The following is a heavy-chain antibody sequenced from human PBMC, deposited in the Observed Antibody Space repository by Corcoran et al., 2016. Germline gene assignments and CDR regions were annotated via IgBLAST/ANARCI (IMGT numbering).Heavy chain of an antibody. CDR1: GGSISSSSYY. Sequence: QLQLQESGPGLVKPSETLSLTCTVSGGSISSSSYYWGWIRQPPGKGLEWIGSIYYSGSTYYNPSLKRRVTISVDTSKNQFSLKLSSVTAADTAVYYCASPYAMDIVVVPAAGGPFGYWGQGTLVTVSS. J-gene: IGHJ4*02. V-gene: IGHV4-39*01. CDR2: IYYSGST. D-gene: IGHD2-2*03. CDR3: ASPYAMDIVVVPAAGGPFGY.